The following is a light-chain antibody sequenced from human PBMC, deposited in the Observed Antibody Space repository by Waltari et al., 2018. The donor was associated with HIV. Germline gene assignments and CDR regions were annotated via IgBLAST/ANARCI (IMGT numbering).Light chain of an antibody. CDR2: KTS. CDR1: QSIDNS. Sequence: DIQMTQSPSSLPASVGDRVTITCRASQSIDNSLAWYQQKPGKAPKLLIYKTSTLESGVPSRFTGSASGTEFTLTISSLQPDDFATYYCQQYKTFSYTFGQGTKLETK. V-gene: IGKV1-5*03. J-gene: IGKJ2*01. CDR3: QQYKTFSYT.